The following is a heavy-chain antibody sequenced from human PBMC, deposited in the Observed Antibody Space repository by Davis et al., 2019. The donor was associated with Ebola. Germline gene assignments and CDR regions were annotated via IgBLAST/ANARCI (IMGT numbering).Heavy chain of an antibody. Sequence: ASVKVSCKASGYTFSTYGITWVRQAPGQGLEWMGWINPHNGNTNYAQNVQGRVTMTTDTSTTTAYMEVGSLTSDDTAVYFCARAQFPTTSDHWGQGTLVTVSS. CDR3: ARAQFPTTSDH. V-gene: IGHV1-18*04. CDR1: GYTFSTYG. J-gene: IGHJ4*02. D-gene: IGHD1-1*01. CDR2: INPHNGNT.